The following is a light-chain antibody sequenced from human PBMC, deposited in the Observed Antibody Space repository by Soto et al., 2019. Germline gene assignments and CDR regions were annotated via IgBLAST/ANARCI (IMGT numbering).Light chain of an antibody. V-gene: IGKV3-15*01. Sequence: EIMMTQSPATLSVSPGERATLSCRASQSVSSYLAWYQQKPGQAPRLLISGASTRATGIPARFSGSGSGTDFTLTISSLQSEDFALYYCLQYNIWPRKFGKGTKVDI. CDR2: GAS. CDR3: LQYNIWPRK. J-gene: IGKJ1*01. CDR1: QSVSSY.